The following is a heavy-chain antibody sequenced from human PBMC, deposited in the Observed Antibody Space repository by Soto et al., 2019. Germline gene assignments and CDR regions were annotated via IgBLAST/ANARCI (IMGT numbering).Heavy chain of an antibody. Sequence: QVQLVQSGAEVKKPGASVTLSCKASGYTFTNYAIHWVRQAPGQRLEWMGWINAGSGNTKYSEKFQGRVTISRDTSASTAYMELSSLRSEDTAVYYCASIITVPGIAFDHWGQGTLVTVSS. CDR2: INAGSGNT. CDR1: GYTFTNYA. CDR3: ASIITVPGIAFDH. V-gene: IGHV1-3*01. J-gene: IGHJ4*02. D-gene: IGHD6-19*01.